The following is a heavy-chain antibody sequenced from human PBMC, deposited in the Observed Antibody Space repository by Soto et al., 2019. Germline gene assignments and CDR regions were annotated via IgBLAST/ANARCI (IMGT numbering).Heavy chain of an antibody. CDR2: IYYSGST. V-gene: IGHV4-59*01. CDR1: GGSISSYY. J-gene: IGHJ4*02. D-gene: IGHD6-19*01. CDR3: ARSRPGYSSGWRIDY. Sequence: QVQLQESGPGLVKPSETLSLTCTVSGGSISSYYWSWIRQPPGKGLEWIGYIYYSGSTNYNPSLKSRVTISVDTSKNQFSLKLSSVTAADTAVYYCARSRPGYSSGWRIDYWGQGTLVTVSS.